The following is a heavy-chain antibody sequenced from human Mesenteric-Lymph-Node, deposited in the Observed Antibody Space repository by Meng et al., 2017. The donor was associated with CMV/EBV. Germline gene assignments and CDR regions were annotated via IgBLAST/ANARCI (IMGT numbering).Heavy chain of an antibody. J-gene: IGHJ6*02. CDR1: GGTFSSYA. D-gene: IGHD2-15*01. CDR3: ARQDCSGGSCYRYYYYYGMDV. V-gene: IGHV1-69*05. Sequence: SVKVSCKASGGTFSSYAISWLRQAPGQGLEWMGGIIPIFGTANYAQKFQGRVTITTDESTSTAYMELSSLRSEDTAVYYCARQDCSGGSCYRYYYYYGMDVWGQGTTVTVSS. CDR2: IIPIFGTA.